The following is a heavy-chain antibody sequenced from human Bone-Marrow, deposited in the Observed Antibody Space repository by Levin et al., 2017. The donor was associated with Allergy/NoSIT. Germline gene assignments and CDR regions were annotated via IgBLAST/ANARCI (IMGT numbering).Heavy chain of an antibody. CDR1: GYIFTSND. J-gene: IGHJ4*02. D-gene: IGHD3-22*01. Sequence: ASVKVSCKAAGYIFTSNDINWVRQAPGQGLEWMGWMNPNTGNAGYAPKFQGRLTMTRDTSMTTAYMELTSLTSEDTAVYFCSRMSDYYDSSGYYPSLAFWGQGTLITVSS. V-gene: IGHV1-8*02. CDR2: MNPNTGNA. CDR3: SRMSDYYDSSGYYPSLAF.